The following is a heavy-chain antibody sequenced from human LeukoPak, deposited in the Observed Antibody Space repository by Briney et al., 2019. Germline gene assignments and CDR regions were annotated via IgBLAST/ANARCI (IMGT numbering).Heavy chain of an antibody. V-gene: IGHV3-23*01. CDR2: IGTSINNT. CDR1: GFTFNNYA. Sequence: HPGGSLRLSCAASGFTFNNYALSWVRQAPGKGLEWVSTIGTSINNTYYADSVEGRFTISRDNSNHTLSLQMSSLRAEDTAIYYCARDQAFDWFYYYYGMDVWGLGTTVIVSS. D-gene: IGHD3-9*01. J-gene: IGHJ6*02. CDR3: ARDQAFDWFYYYYGMDV.